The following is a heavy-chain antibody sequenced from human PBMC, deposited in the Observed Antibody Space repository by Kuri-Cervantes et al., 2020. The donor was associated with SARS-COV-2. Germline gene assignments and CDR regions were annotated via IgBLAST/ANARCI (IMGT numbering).Heavy chain of an antibody. CDR1: GYTFTGHY. V-gene: IGHV1-2*04. D-gene: IGHD2-2*01. J-gene: IGHJ6*02. CDR3: ARALGYCSSTSCSYWDYYYYGMDV. CDR2: INPNSGGT. Sequence: ASVKVSCKASGYTFTGHYMHWVRQAPGQGLEWMGWINPNSGGTNYAQKFQGWVTMTRDTSISTAYMELSRLRSDDTAVYYCARALGYCSSTSCSYWDYYYYGMDVWGQGTTVTVSS.